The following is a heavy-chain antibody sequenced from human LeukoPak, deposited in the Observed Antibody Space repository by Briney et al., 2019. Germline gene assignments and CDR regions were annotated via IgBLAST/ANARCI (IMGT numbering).Heavy chain of an antibody. V-gene: IGHV3-23*01. CDR2: ISGSGGST. Sequence: GGSLRLSCAASGFTFSSYAMSWARQAPGKGLEWVSAISGSGGSTYYADSVKGRFTISRDNSKNTLYLQMNSLRAEDTAVYYCAKGQHYYYYGMDVWGQGTTVTVSS. CDR1: GFTFSSYA. J-gene: IGHJ6*02. CDR3: AKGQHYYYYGMDV.